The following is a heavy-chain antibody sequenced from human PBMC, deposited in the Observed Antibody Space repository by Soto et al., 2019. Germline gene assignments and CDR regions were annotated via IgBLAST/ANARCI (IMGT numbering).Heavy chain of an antibody. CDR1: GFSFSSYD. CDR3: AKARPYYYYSMDV. V-gene: IGHV3-13*01. CDR2: IGADGDT. J-gene: IGHJ6*02. Sequence: EVQLVESGGGLVQTGGSLRLSCEGSGFSFSSYDMHWVRQAAGKRLEWVAAIGADGDTYYSDSVKGRLTISRENTKNSLYLQMNSLRTGDTGVYHCAKARPYYYYSMDVWGQGTMVTVSS.